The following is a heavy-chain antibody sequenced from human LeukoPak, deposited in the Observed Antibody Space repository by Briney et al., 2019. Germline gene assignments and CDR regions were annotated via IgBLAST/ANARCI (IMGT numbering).Heavy chain of an antibody. D-gene: IGHD6-13*01. J-gene: IGHJ5*02. V-gene: IGHV3-53*01. CDR2: MYAAGTT. Sequence: GGSLRLSCAASGFTVSSNYMTWVRQAPGKGLEWVSVMYAAGTTYYADSVKGQFTISRDNSKNTLSLQMNSLRADDTAVYYCARGGPRGSWPRFDPWGQGTLVTVSS. CDR1: GFTVSSNY. CDR3: ARGGPRGSWPRFDP.